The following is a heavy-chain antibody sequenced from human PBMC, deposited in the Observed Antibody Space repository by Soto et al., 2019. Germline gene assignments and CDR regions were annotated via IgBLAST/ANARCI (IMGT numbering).Heavy chain of an antibody. CDR1: GFTFSSYA. Sequence: GGSLRLSCAASGFTFSSYAMSWVRQAPGKGLEWVSAISGSGGSTYYADSVKGRFTISRDNSKNTLYLQMNSLRAEDTAVYYCAKDNWVYVFWSGTPADYYYYYIDVWGKGTTVTVSS. D-gene: IGHD3-3*01. CDR2: ISGSGGST. V-gene: IGHV3-23*01. J-gene: IGHJ6*03. CDR3: AKDNWVYVFWSGTPADYYYYYIDV.